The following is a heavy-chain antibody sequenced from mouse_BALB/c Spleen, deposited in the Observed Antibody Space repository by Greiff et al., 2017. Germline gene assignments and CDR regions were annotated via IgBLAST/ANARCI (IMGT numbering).Heavy chain of an antibody. J-gene: IGHJ3*01. V-gene: IGHV5-17*02. Sequence: EVQLVESGGGLVQPGGSRKLSCAASGFTFSSFGMHWVRQAPEKGLEWVAYISSGSSTIYYADTVKGRFTISRDNPKNTLFLQMTSLRSEDTAMYYCARSGAYWGQGTLVTVSA. D-gene: IGHD3-1*01. CDR2: ISSGSSTI. CDR3: ARSGAY. CDR1: GFTFSSFG.